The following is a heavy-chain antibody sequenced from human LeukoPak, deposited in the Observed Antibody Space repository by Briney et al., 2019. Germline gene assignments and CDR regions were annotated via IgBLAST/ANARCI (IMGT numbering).Heavy chain of an antibody. CDR1: GFTFGNYG. CDR2: INWNGGST. J-gene: IGHJ3*02. Sequence: PGGSLRLSCAASGFTFGNYGMSWVRQAPGKGLEWVSGINWNGGSTGYADSVEGRFTISRDNAKNSLYLQMNSLRAEDTALYYCARTQDYYDSSGYLGAFDIWGQGTMVTVSS. CDR3: ARTQDYYDSSGYLGAFDI. V-gene: IGHV3-20*04. D-gene: IGHD3-22*01.